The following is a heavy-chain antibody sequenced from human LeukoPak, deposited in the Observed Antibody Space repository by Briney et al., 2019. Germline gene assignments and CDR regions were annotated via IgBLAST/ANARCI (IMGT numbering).Heavy chain of an antibody. CDR2: IYYSGST. V-gene: IGHV4-59*12. CDR1: GGSISSYY. Sequence: PSETLSLTCTVSGGSISSYYWSWIRQPPGKGLEWIGYIYYSGSTNYNPSLKSRVTISVDTSKNQFSLKLSSVTAADTAVYYCARSSRGGNPRYYFDYWGQGTLVTVSS. J-gene: IGHJ4*02. CDR3: ARSSRGGNPRYYFDY. D-gene: IGHD3-16*01.